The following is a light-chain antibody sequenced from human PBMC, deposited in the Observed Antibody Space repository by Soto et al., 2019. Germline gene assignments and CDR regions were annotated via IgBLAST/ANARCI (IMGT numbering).Light chain of an antibody. CDR2: DAS. J-gene: IGKJ4*01. Sequence: EIVLTQSPGTLSLSPGERATLSCRASRSVNNNYLAWYQQKPGQAPRLLIYDASNRATGIPARFSGSGSGTDFTLTISSLEPEDFAVYYCQQRSNWPPGLTFGGGTKVDIK. V-gene: IGKV3-11*01. CDR3: QQRSNWPPGLT. CDR1: RSVNNNY.